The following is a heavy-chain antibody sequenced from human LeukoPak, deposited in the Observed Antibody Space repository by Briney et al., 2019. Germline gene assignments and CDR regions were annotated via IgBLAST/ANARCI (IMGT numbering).Heavy chain of an antibody. CDR1: GFIFRNYW. Sequence: GGSLRLSCEVSGFIFRNYWISWVRQAPGKGLEWVASINHNGNVNYYVDSVKGRFTISRDNAKNSLYLQMSNLRAEDTAVYFCARGGGLDVWGQGATVTVSS. D-gene: IGHD3-16*01. CDR2: INHNGNVN. V-gene: IGHV3-7*03. CDR3: ARGGGLDV. J-gene: IGHJ6*02.